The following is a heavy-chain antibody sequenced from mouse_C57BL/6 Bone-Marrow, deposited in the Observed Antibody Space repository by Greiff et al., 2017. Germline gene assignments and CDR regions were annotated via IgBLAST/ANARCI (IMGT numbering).Heavy chain of an antibody. J-gene: IGHJ2*01. D-gene: IGHD1-1*01. CDR3: ARHFISPCFDY. CDR1: GFTFSSYG. CDR2: ISSGGSYT. Sequence: EVHLVESGGDLVKPGGSLKLSCAASGFTFSSYGMSWVRQTPDKRLEWVATISSGGSYTYYPDSVKGRFTISRDNAKNTLYLQMSSLKSEDTAMYYCARHFISPCFDYWGQGNTLTVSS. V-gene: IGHV5-6*01.